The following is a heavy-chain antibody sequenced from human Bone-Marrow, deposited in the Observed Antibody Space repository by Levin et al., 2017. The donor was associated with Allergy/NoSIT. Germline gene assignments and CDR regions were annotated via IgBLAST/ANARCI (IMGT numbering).Heavy chain of an antibody. V-gene: IGHV3-48*04. D-gene: IGHD6-13*01. J-gene: IGHJ5*02. Sequence: GGSLRLSCAASGFTFSSYSMNWVRQAPGKGLEWISYISSSSNTIYYADSVKGRFTISRDNAKNSLFLQMSSLRAEDTALYYCARKRGSRWYLWFDPWGEGTLVTVSS. CDR1: GFTFSSYS. CDR2: ISSSSNTI. CDR3: ARKRGSRWYLWFDP.